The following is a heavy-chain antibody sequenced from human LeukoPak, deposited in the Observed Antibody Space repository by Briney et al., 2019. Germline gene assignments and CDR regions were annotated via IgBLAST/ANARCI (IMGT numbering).Heavy chain of an antibody. Sequence: PGGSLRLSCAASGFTFSSYAKNWVRQTPGKGLEWVSAISGSGGTTYYADSVKGRFTISRDNSKNTLYLQMNSLRAEDTAVYYCAKGTTIESGYLLYYFDYWGQGTLVTVSS. V-gene: IGHV3-23*01. J-gene: IGHJ4*02. D-gene: IGHD3-3*01. CDR2: ISGSGGTT. CDR1: GFTFSSYA. CDR3: AKGTTIESGYLLYYFDY.